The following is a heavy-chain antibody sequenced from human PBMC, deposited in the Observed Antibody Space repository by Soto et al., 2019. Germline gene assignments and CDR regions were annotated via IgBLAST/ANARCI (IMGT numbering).Heavy chain of an antibody. CDR1: GYIFANFW. CDR2: IKPGGSDI. D-gene: IGHD5-12*01. J-gene: IGHJ4*02. V-gene: IGHV5-51*01. Sequence: PGESLKISCKVSGYIFANFWIAWVRQMPGKGLEWMGMIKPGGSDIRYSPSFEGQVTISADKSVNTAYLQWSSLKDSDTAMYFCARVGIEMATMNYWGPGTPVTVS. CDR3: ARVGIEMATMNY.